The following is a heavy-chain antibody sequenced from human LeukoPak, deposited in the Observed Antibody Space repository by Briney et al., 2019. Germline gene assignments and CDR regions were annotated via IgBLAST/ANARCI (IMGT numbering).Heavy chain of an antibody. D-gene: IGHD3-10*01. CDR2: INHSGST. V-gene: IGHV4-34*01. CDR1: GGSFSGYY. Sequence: PSETLSLTCAVYGGSFSGYYWSWIRQPPGKGLEWIGEINHSGSTNYIPPLKSRVTISVDTSKNQFSLKLSSVTAADTAVYYCARGNYYGSGTLGAFDIRGQGTMVTVPS. J-gene: IGHJ3*02. CDR3: ARGNYYGSGTLGAFDI.